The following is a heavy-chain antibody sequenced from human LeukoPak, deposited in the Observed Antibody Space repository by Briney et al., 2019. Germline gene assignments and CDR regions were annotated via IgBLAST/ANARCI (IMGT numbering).Heavy chain of an antibody. CDR1: GFSISSGYY. D-gene: IGHD2-2*01. V-gene: IGHV4-38-2*02. CDR2: LHHSGST. J-gene: IGHJ6*03. CDR3: ARGLAVVVPAAISVGFKNYYYYMDV. Sequence: SETLSFTCTVSGFSISSGYYWGWIRQPPGKGLEWIGSLHHSGSTYYNPSLKSRVTISVDTSKNQFSLKLSSVTAADTAVYYCARGLAVVVPAAISVGFKNYYYYMDVWGKGTTVTISS.